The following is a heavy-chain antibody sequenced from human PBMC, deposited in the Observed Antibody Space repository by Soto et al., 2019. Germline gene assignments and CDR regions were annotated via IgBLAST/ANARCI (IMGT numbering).Heavy chain of an antibody. J-gene: IGHJ6*02. CDR3: ARDVPTTTVTTYHYYYGMDV. Sequence: GASVKVSCKASGYTFTSYDINWVRQATGQGLEWMGWMNPNSGNTGYAQKFQGRVTMTRNTSISTAYMELSSLRSEGTAVYYCARDVPTTTVTTYHYYYGMDVWGQGTTVTVSS. D-gene: IGHD4-17*01. CDR1: GYTFTSYD. CDR2: MNPNSGNT. V-gene: IGHV1-8*01.